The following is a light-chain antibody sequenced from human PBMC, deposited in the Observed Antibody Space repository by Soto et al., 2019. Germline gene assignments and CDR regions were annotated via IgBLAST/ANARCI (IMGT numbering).Light chain of an antibody. Sequence: QSALTQPASVSGSDGQSITISCTGTSSDVGGYNYVSWYQQRPGKAPKLMIFEVSNRPSGVSNRFSGSKSDNTASLTISGLQGDDEADYYCSSYTGNSPFFVFGTGTKFTVL. J-gene: IGLJ1*01. CDR2: EVS. CDR1: SSDVGGYNY. CDR3: SSYTGNSPFFV. V-gene: IGLV2-14*01.